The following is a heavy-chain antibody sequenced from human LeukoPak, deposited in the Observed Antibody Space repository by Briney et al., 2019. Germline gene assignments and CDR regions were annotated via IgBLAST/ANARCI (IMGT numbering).Heavy chain of an antibody. CDR2: SYPEGGTT. Sequence: ASVKVSCKASGYTFTSYYIHWLRQTHGQGSEWMGVSYPEGGTTDHGQRFRERFVINGDTDTRTVYMELSSLTSEDTGVYYCVREFVGGTFDYWGQGALITVSA. CDR3: VREFVGGTFDY. CDR1: GYTFTSYY. V-gene: IGHV1-46*01. J-gene: IGHJ4*02. D-gene: IGHD3-3*01.